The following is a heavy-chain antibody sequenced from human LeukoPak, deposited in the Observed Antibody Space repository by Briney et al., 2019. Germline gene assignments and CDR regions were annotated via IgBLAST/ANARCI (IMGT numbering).Heavy chain of an antibody. Sequence: ASARVSCKASGYTSTRYVISSVRQAPGQGLEWMGWISAYNGNTNSAQKLQGRVTMTTDTSTSTGYMELRSLRSDDTAVYYCARDGPIAAAGPKLYYYYMDVWGKGTTVTVSS. V-gene: IGHV1-18*01. CDR2: ISAYNGNT. J-gene: IGHJ6*03. D-gene: IGHD6-13*01. CDR1: GYTSTRYV. CDR3: ARDGPIAAAGPKLYYYYMDV.